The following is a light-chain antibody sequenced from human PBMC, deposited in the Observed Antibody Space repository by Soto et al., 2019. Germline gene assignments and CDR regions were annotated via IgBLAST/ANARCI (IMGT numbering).Light chain of an antibody. CDR2: DAS. J-gene: IGKJ5*01. CDR1: QSVSSY. CDR3: QQRSNWIT. Sequence: EIVLTQSPATLSLSPGERATLSCRASQSVSSYLAWYQQKPGQAPRLLIYDASNRATGIPARFSGSGSGTDFTLTISSLEPEDFAVYYCQQRSNWITFGLWTRLEIK. V-gene: IGKV3-11*01.